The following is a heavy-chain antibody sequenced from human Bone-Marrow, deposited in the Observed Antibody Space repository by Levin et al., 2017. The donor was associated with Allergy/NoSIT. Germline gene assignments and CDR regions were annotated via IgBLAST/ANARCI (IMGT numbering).Heavy chain of an antibody. CDR1: GFTFSSYA. D-gene: IGHD4-11*01. Sequence: GGSLRLSCAASGFTFSSYAMHWVRQAPGKGLEWVAVISYDGSNKYYADSVKGRFTISRDNSKNTLYLQMNSLRAEDTAVYYCATDSNDYSTQLRGKYFDYWGQGTLVTVSS. V-gene: IGHV3-30-3*01. J-gene: IGHJ4*02. CDR3: ATDSNDYSTQLRGKYFDY. CDR2: ISYDGSNK.